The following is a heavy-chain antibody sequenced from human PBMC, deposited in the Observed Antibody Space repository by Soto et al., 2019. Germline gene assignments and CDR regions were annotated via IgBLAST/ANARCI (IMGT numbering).Heavy chain of an antibody. CDR2: MEPSTGRT. Sequence: GASVKVGCTACWDSFTILDVNGLRQTAGQGLDWMGWMEPSTGRTVYAQKFQGRVTMTRDTSINTAYMELTTLTSDDTAFYYCARGVSAGVDYWGQGTLVTVSS. CDR1: WDSFTILD. V-gene: IGHV1-8*01. D-gene: IGHD1-26*01. CDR3: ARGVSAGVDY. J-gene: IGHJ4*02.